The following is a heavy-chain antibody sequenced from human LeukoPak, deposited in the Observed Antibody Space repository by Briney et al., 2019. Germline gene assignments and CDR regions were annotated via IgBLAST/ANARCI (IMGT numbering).Heavy chain of an antibody. J-gene: IGHJ4*02. Sequence: SQTLSLTCAISGDTVSSNSAAWHWIRQSPSTGLEWLGRTYYRSKWYNDYALSVKSRITINPDTSKNQFSLQLKSVTPEDTAVYYCARDHYYDSSGDSSGFDYWGQGNPGHRLL. CDR3: ARDHYYDSSGDSSGFDY. CDR1: GDTVSSNSAA. D-gene: IGHD3-22*01. V-gene: IGHV6-1*01. CDR2: TYYRSKWYN.